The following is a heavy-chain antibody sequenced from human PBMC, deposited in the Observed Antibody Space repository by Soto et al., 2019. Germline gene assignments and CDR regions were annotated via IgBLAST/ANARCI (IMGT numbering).Heavy chain of an antibody. CDR1: GYKFTSYW. D-gene: IGHD4-4*01. J-gene: IGHJ4*02. V-gene: IGHV5-51*01. Sequence: GESLKISCKASGYKFTSYWIGWVRQLPGKGLECMGIIYPGTSETRYNPSFQGQVTISADESINTVFLQWSSLKASDTAMYYCARHDNYAYWGQGTLVTVSS. CDR3: ARHDNYAY. CDR2: IYPGTSET.